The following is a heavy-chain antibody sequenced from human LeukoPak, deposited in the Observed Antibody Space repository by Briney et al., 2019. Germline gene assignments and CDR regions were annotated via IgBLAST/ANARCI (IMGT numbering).Heavy chain of an antibody. Sequence: SETLSLTCTVSGGSISSYYWSWIRQPPGKGLEWIGYIYYSGSTNYNPSLKSRVTISVDTSKNQFSLKLSSVTAADTAVYYCARAALGPEGWFDPWGQGTLVTVSS. CDR3: ARAALGPEGWFDP. J-gene: IGHJ5*02. V-gene: IGHV4-59*08. D-gene: IGHD5-18*01. CDR1: GGSISSYY. CDR2: IYYSGST.